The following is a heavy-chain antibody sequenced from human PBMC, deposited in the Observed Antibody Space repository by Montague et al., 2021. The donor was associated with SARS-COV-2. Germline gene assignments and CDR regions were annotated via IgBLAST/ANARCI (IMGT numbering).Heavy chain of an antibody. CDR3: ARGGFTHGFDV. V-gene: IGHV3-74*01. CDR2: IDNDGRGT. CDR1: GFNFRSYY. J-gene: IGHJ3*01. Sequence: SLRLSCAASGFNFRSYYIHWVRQAPGSGLVWVSRIDNDGRGTIYADSVKGRFTISRDNAKNTLFLQMNSLRADDTAVYYCARGGFTHGFDVWGQGTVVTVSS.